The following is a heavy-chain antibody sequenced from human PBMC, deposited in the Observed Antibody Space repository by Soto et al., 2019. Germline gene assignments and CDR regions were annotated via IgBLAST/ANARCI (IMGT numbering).Heavy chain of an antibody. V-gene: IGHV3-21*01. CDR2: ISSSSSYI. Sequence: EVQLVESGGGLVKPGGSLRLSCAASGFTFSSYSMNWVRQAPGKGLEWVSSISSSSSYIYYADSVKGRFTISRDNAKNQLQLQMNALRREDTAVYYCARSKARPLPRDAFAFWRQGTTVTVSS. D-gene: IGHD6-6*01. CDR3: ARSKARPLPRDAFAF. CDR1: GFTFSSYS. J-gene: IGHJ3*01.